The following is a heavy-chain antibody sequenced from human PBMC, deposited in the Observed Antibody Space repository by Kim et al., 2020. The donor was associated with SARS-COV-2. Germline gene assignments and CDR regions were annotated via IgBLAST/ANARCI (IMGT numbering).Heavy chain of an antibody. V-gene: IGHV3-30*18. Sequence: GGSLRLSCAASGFTLSSYGMHWVRQAPGKGLEWVAVISYDGSKNYYADSVKGRFTISRDNSKNTLYLQTNSLRAEDTAVYYCAKDFRFWSGYCDFWGQGTLVTVSS. CDR2: ISYDGSKN. CDR1: GFTLSSYG. J-gene: IGHJ4*02. CDR3: AKDFRFWSGYCDF. D-gene: IGHD3-3*01.